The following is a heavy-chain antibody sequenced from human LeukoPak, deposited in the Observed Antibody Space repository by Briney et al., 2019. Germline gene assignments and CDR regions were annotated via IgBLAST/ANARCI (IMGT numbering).Heavy chain of an antibody. Sequence: PGGSLRLSCEASGFTFSDYHMSWIRQAPGKGLECLSYISPGGGSVYFADSVRGRLTISRDNAKNLLFLQMNSLTVEDTAVYYCAGGRDIRVGGPGGYFGYWGPGNLVSVFS. CDR1: GFTFSDYH. D-gene: IGHD2-15*01. CDR3: AGGRDIRVGGPGGYFGY. V-gene: IGHV3-11*01. CDR2: ISPGGGSV. J-gene: IGHJ4*02.